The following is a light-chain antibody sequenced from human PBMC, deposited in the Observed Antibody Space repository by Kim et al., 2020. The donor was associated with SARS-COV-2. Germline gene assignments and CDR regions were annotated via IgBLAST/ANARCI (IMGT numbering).Light chain of an antibody. J-gene: IGLJ1*01. CDR1: SRHSSYS. V-gene: IGLV4-60*03. CDR3: ETWDSNTRV. Sequence: SSVTLTCCLRSRHSSYSNAWHQQQPGKAPRSLMKLEGSGSYNKGGGVPVRFSGSSSGADRYLTISNLQSEDEADYYCETWDSNTRVFGTGTKVTVL. CDR2: LEGSGSY.